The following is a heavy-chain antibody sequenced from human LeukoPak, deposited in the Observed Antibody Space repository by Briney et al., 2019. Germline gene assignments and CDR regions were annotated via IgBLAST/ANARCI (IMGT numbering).Heavy chain of an antibody. J-gene: IGHJ5*02. CDR2: INPNSGGT. CDR1: GYTFTSYG. CDR3: ARVVPYIAAAGNGWFDP. D-gene: IGHD6-13*01. V-gene: IGHV1-2*02. Sequence: ASVKVSCKASGYTFTSYGISWVRQAPGQGLEWMGWINPNSGGTNYAQKFQGRVTMTRDTSISTAYMELSRLRSDDTAVYYCARVVPYIAAAGNGWFDPWGQGTLVTVSS.